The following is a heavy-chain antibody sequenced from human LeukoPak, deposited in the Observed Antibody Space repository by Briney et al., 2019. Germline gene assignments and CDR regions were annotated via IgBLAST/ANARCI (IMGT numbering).Heavy chain of an antibody. Sequence: GGSLRLSCAASGLIFHNYALVWIRRAPGRGPEWVSAILGGGGTFYADAVKGRFTISRDNSKNTLYLQMNSLRAEDTATYYCGQDPNGNYIGAFDFWGRGTMVTVSS. CDR1: GLIFHNYA. V-gene: IGHV3-23*01. CDR2: ILGGGGT. CDR3: GQDPNGNYIGAFDF. J-gene: IGHJ3*01. D-gene: IGHD4-17*01.